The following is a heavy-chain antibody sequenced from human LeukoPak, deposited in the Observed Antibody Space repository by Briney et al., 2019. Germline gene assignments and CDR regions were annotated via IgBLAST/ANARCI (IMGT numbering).Heavy chain of an antibody. CDR2: MNPNSGNT. D-gene: IGHD5-12*01. J-gene: IGHJ6*02. CDR3: ARDNGVATWTYYYGMDV. Sequence: ASVKVSCKASGYTFTSYDINWVRQATGQGLEWMGWMNPNSGNTGYAQKFQGRVTITRNTSISTAYMELSSLRSEDTAVYYCARDNGVATWTYYYGMDVWGQGTTVTVSS. V-gene: IGHV1-8*03. CDR1: GYTFTSYD.